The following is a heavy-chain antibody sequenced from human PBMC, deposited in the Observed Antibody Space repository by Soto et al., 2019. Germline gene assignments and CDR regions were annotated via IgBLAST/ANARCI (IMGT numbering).Heavy chain of an antibody. J-gene: IGHJ4*02. CDR2: IFYGGST. CDR1: GGSVYSTSYY. CDR3: ARRLASGSPYFDY. Sequence: ASETLSLTCSVSGGSVYSTSYYWGWIRQPPGKGLEWVGHIFYGGSTYYNPSLESRVAISVDTSKNQVSLRLTSVTAADTAVYYCARRLASGSPYFDYWGQGTLVTVS. D-gene: IGHD3-10*01. V-gene: IGHV4-39*01.